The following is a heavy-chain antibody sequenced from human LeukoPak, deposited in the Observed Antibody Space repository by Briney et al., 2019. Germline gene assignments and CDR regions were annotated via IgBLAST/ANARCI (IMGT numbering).Heavy chain of an antibody. CDR2: MNPNRGNT. CDR1: GYTFPRYD. CDR3: ARRNTPVVAGLDS. J-gene: IGHJ4*02. D-gene: IGHD5-18*01. V-gene: IGHV1-8*01. Sequence: SSVKVSCKASGYTFPRYDINWVRQATAQGLEWMEWMNPNRGNTGYAQKFQGRVTMTRNTSISTAYMELSSLRAEDTAVYYCARRNTPVVAGLDSWGQGTLVTVSS.